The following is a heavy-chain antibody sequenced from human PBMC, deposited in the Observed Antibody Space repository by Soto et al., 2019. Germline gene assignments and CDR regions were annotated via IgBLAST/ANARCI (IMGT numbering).Heavy chain of an antibody. Sequence: GGSLRLSCAASGFTFRSYAMHWVRQAPGKGLEWVAVISYDESDKYYADSLKGRFTISRDNSKNTRYLQMNSLRGEDTAVYYCARDLSVAGRDYWGQGTLGTVAS. CDR3: ARDLSVAGRDY. J-gene: IGHJ4*02. V-gene: IGHV3-30*03. D-gene: IGHD6-19*01. CDR1: GFTFRSYA. CDR2: ISYDESDK.